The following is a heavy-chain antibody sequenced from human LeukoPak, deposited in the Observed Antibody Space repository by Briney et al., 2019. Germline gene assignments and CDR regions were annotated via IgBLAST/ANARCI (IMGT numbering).Heavy chain of an antibody. V-gene: IGHV1-2*02. J-gene: IGHJ5*02. CDR3: ARTVPAAICWFDP. Sequence: GASVKVSCKASGYTFTGYYMHWVRQAPGQGLEWMGWINPNSGGTNYAQKFQGRVTMTRDTSISKAYMELSRLRSDDTAVYYCARTVPAAICWFDPWGQGTLVTVSS. CDR1: GYTFTGYY. D-gene: IGHD2-2*01. CDR2: INPNSGGT.